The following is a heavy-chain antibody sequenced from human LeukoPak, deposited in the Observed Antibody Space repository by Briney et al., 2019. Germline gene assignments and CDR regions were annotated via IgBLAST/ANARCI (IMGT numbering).Heavy chain of an antibody. J-gene: IGHJ6*02. CDR1: GFTFSSYS. V-gene: IGHV3-21*01. Sequence: GGSLRLSCAASGFTFSSYSMNWVRQAPGKGQEWVSSISSSSSSYIYYADSVKGRFTISRDNAKNSLYLQMNSLRAGDTAVYYCARAVDGGDYYYYYGMDVWGQGTTVTVSS. CDR2: ISSSSSSYI. CDR3: ARAVDGGDYYYYYGMDV. D-gene: IGHD3-16*01.